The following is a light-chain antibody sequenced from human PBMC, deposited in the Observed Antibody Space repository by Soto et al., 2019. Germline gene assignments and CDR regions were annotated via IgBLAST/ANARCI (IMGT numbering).Light chain of an antibody. CDR2: KAS. CDR3: QHYNSYSEA. Sequence: VHMTQAASTLSGSVEDTGTITCRTSQTISSWLAWYQKPPGKATKLMIYKASTLKSGAPSRFSGSGSGTEFTLTISSLQPDDFATYYCQHYNSYSEAFGQGTKVDIK. J-gene: IGKJ1*01. CDR1: QTISSW. V-gene: IGKV1-5*03.